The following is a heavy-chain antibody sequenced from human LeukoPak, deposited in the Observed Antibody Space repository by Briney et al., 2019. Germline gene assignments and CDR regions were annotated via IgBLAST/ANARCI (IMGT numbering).Heavy chain of an antibody. V-gene: IGHV3-23*02. CDR2: ISDDDVIT. CDR3: AKRPKDWGSSHFDS. D-gene: IGHD7-27*01. Sequence: GGSLTHSRALSGFTFSNYAMSWVPPAPEKARQCVSSISDDDVITYYDASVKGRFTIARDNSRNTLYLQMSSLRAEDTAVYYCAKRPKDWGSSHFDSWGQGTLVTVSS. J-gene: IGHJ4*02. CDR1: GFTFSNYA.